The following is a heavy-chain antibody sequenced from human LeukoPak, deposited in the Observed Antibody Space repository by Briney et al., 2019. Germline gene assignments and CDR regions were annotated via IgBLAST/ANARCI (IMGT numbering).Heavy chain of an antibody. CDR1: GFTFSSYS. D-gene: IGHD6-13*01. CDR3: ARTGSSSFYFDY. J-gene: IGHJ4*02. Sequence: PGGSLRLSCAASGFTFSSYSMNSVRQAPGKGLEWVSSISSSSSYIYYADSVKGRFTISRDNAKNSLYLQMNSLRAEDTAVYYCARTGSSSFYFDYWGQGTLVTVSS. CDR2: ISSSSSYI. V-gene: IGHV3-21*01.